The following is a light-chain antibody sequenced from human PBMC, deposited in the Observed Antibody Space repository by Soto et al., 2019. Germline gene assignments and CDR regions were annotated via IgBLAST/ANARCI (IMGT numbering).Light chain of an antibody. J-gene: IGKJ4*01. CDR2: GAS. CDR1: QRISSN. CDR3: QQYTDWPA. Sequence: EIVMTQSPATLSVSPGERATLSCRASQRISSNLAWYQHKPGQAPRLLIYGASTRATGVPARFSGSGSGTEFILTISSLRSEDFAIYYCQQYTDWPAFGGGTKVDIK. V-gene: IGKV3-15*01.